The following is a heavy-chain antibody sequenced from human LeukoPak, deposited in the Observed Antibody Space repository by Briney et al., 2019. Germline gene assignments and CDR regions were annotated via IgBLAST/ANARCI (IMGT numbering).Heavy chain of an antibody. CDR3: ASSLEWLLYHAFDI. D-gene: IGHD3-3*01. CDR1: GSTFTGYY. J-gene: IGHJ3*02. CDR2: INPNSGGT. Sequence: ASVKVSCKASGSTFTGYYMHWVRQAPGQGLERMGWINPNSGGTNYAQKFPGRVTMTRDTSISTAYMELSRLRYDDTAVYYCASSLEWLLYHAFDIWGQGTMVTVSS. V-gene: IGHV1-2*02.